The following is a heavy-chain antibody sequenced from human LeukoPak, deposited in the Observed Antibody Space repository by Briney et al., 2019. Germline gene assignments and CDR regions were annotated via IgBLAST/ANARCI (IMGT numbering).Heavy chain of an antibody. V-gene: IGHV1-18*01. D-gene: IGHD3-22*01. J-gene: IGHJ3*02. CDR3: AREKGPNYYDSSGRDAFDI. CDR2: ISAYNGNT. Sequence: ASVKVSCKASGYTFTSYGISWVRQAPGQGLEWMGWISAYNGNTNYAQKLQGRVTMTTDTSTSTAYMELRSLRSDDTAVYYCAREKGPNYYDSSGRDAFDIWGQGTMVTVSS. CDR1: GYTFTSYG.